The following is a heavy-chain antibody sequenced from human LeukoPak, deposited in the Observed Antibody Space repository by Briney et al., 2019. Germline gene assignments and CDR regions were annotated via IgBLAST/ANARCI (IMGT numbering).Heavy chain of an antibody. CDR3: ARVIAVAGRSTWFDP. CDR1: GYTFTSYG. V-gene: IGHV1-18*01. CDR2: ISAYNGNT. J-gene: IGHJ5*02. Sequence: GASVKVSCKASGYTFTSYGISWVRQAPGQGLEWMGWISAYNGNTNYAQKLQGRVTMTTDTSTSTAYMELRSLRSDDTAVYYCARVIAVAGRSTWFDPWGQGTLVTVSS. D-gene: IGHD6-19*01.